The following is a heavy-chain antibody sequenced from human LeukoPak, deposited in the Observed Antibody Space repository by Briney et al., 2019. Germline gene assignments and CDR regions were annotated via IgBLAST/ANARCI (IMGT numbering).Heavy chain of an antibody. CDR3: ARDEDWGYPDY. CDR1: GFTFSSYA. D-gene: IGHD7-27*01. Sequence: GGSLRLPCAASGFTFSSYAMHWVRQAPGKGLEWVAVISYDGSNKYYADSVKGRFTISRDNSKNTLHLQMNSLRAEDTAVYYCARDEDWGYPDYWGQGTLVTVSS. J-gene: IGHJ4*02. CDR2: ISYDGSNK. V-gene: IGHV3-30-3*01.